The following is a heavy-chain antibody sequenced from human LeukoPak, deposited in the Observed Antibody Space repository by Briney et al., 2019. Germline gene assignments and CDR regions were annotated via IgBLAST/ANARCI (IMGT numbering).Heavy chain of an antibody. CDR2: IYYSGRT. Sequence: SETLSLTCTVSGDSVSPYCWSWIRQPPGKGLEWIGYIYYSGRTNYNPSLKSRVTISVDTSKNQFSLKLSSVTAADTAVYYCARVRGEFGYFASSGFDYWGQGTLVTVSS. CDR3: ARVRGEFGYFASSGFDY. J-gene: IGHJ4*02. D-gene: IGHD3-22*01. CDR1: GDSVSPYC. V-gene: IGHV4-59*02.